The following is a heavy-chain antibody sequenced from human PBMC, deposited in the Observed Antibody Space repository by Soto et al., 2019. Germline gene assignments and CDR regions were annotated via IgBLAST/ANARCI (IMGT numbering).Heavy chain of an antibody. Sequence: SETLSLTCTVSGGSISSYYWSWIRQPPGKGLEWIGYIYYSGSTNYNPSLKSRVTISVDTSKNQFSLKLSSVTAAETAVYYCAREQWQRNWFDPWGQGTLVTVSS. CDR3: AREQWQRNWFDP. D-gene: IGHD6-19*01. V-gene: IGHV4-59*01. CDR2: IYYSGST. J-gene: IGHJ5*02. CDR1: GGSISSYY.